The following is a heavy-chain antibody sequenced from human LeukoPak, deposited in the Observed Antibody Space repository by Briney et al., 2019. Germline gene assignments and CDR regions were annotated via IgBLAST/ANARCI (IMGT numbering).Heavy chain of an antibody. J-gene: IGHJ4*02. CDR2: ISAYNGNT. CDR3: AIDPIVVVVAATYGDYVGY. Sequence: ASVKVSCKASGYTFTSYGISWVRQAPGQGLEWMGWISAYNGNTNYAQKLQGRVTMTTDTSTSTAYMELRSLRSDDTAVYYCAIDPIVVVVAATYGDYVGYWGQGTLVTVSS. V-gene: IGHV1-18*04. CDR1: GYTFTSYG. D-gene: IGHD2-15*01.